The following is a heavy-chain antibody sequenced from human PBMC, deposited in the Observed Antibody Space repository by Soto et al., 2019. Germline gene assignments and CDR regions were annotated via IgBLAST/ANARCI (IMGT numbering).Heavy chain of an antibody. D-gene: IGHD3-22*01. CDR3: ARVPRGYYDYSGYYFNP. Sequence: PSETLSLTCAVYGGSFSGYYWSWIRQPPGKGLEWIGEINPSGSTNYNPSLKSRVTISVDTSKNQFSLKLTSVTAADTAVYYCARVPRGYYDYSGYYFNPWGQGTLVTVSS. V-gene: IGHV4-34*01. J-gene: IGHJ5*02. CDR2: INPSGST. CDR1: GGSFSGYY.